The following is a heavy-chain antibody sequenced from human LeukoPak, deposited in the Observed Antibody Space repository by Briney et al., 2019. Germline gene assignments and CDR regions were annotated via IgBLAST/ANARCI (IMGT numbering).Heavy chain of an antibody. Sequence: ASVKVSCKASGYTFTSYDINWVRQATGQGLEWMGWMNPNSGNTGYAQKFQGRVTITRNTSISTAYMELSSLRSEDTAVYYCARAVVVAARAFDIWGQGTMVTASS. CDR2: MNPNSGNT. CDR3: ARAVVVAARAFDI. CDR1: GYTFTSYD. D-gene: IGHD2-15*01. V-gene: IGHV1-8*03. J-gene: IGHJ3*02.